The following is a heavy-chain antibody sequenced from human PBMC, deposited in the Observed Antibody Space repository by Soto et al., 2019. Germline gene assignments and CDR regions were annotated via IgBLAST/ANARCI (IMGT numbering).Heavy chain of an antibody. Sequence: EVQLVESGGGLVQPGGSLRLSCAASGFTFSSYWMSWVRQAPGKGLEWVANIKQDGSEKYYVDSVKGRFTISRDNAKNSLYLLMNSLRAEDTAVYYCARDLGGYCSGGSCYSDYWGQGTLVTVSS. J-gene: IGHJ4*02. CDR1: GFTFSSYW. D-gene: IGHD2-15*01. CDR3: ARDLGGYCSGGSCYSDY. CDR2: IKQDGSEK. V-gene: IGHV3-7*01.